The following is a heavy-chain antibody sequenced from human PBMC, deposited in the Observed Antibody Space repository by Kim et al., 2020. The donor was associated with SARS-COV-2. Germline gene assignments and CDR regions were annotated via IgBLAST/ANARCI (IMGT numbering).Heavy chain of an antibody. CDR2: ISYDGSNR. CDR1: GFTFSNYA. D-gene: IGHD5-12*01. V-gene: IGHV3-30*04. CDR3: ARESVATINFDY. J-gene: IGHJ4*02. Sequence: GGSLRLSCAASGFTFSNYAMHWVRQAPGKGLEWVALISYDGSNRYYADSVKGRFTISRDDSKNTLYLQMNSLRDEDTAVYYCARESVATINFDYWGQGTLVTVSS.